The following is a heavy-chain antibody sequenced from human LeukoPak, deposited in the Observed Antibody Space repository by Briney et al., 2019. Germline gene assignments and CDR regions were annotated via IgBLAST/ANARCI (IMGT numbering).Heavy chain of an antibody. D-gene: IGHD1-26*01. CDR2: INPSGGST. Sequence: GASVKVSCKASGYTFTSYYMHWVRQAPGQGLEWMGIINPSGGSTSYAQKFQGRVTMTRDASTSTVYMELSSLRSEDTAVYYCVRAASGYYYYYGMDVWGQGTTVTVSS. CDR3: VRAASGYYYYYGMDV. V-gene: IGHV1-46*01. CDR1: GYTFTSYY. J-gene: IGHJ6*02.